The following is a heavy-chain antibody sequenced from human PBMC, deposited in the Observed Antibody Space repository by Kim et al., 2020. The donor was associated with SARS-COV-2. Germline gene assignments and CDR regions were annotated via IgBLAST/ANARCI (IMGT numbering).Heavy chain of an antibody. CDR3: ARGDVWLVLLVDY. D-gene: IGHD6-19*01. CDR2: INPNSGGT. CDR1: GYTFTGYY. Sequence: ASVKVSCKASGYTFTGYYMHWVRQAPGQGLEWMGWINPNSGGTNYAQKFQGRVTMTRDTSISTAYMELSRLRSDDTTVYYCARGDVWLVLLVDYWGQGTLVTVSS. J-gene: IGHJ4*02. V-gene: IGHV1-2*02.